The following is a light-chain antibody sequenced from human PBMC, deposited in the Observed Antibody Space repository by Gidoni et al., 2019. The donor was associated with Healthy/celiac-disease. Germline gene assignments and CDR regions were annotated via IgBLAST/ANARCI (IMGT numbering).Light chain of an antibody. CDR3: MQALQTQFT. J-gene: IGKJ3*01. Sequence: DIVMTQSPLSLPVTPGAPASISCRSSQSLLHSNGYNYLDWYLQKPGQSPQLLIYLGSNRASGVPDRFSGSGSGTDFTLKISRVEAEDVGVYYCMQALQTQFTFGPGTKVDIK. CDR1: QSLLHSNGYNY. CDR2: LGS. V-gene: IGKV2-28*01.